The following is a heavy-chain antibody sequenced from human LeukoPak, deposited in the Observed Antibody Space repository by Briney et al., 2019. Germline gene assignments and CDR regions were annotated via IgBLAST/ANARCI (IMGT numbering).Heavy chain of an antibody. V-gene: IGHV4-4*02. D-gene: IGHD6-13*01. J-gene: IGHJ5*02. CDR3: ARLQYSSSQDGYNWFDP. CDR1: GGSISSSNW. Sequence: SETLSLTCTVSGGSISSSNWWSWVRQPPGKGLEWIGEIYHSGSTNYNPSLKSRVTISVDTSKNQFSLKLSSVTAADTAVYYCARLQYSSSQDGYNWFDPWGQGTLVTVSS. CDR2: IYHSGST.